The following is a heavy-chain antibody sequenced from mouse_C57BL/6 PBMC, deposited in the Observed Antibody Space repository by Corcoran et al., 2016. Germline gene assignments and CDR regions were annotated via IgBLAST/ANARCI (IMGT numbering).Heavy chain of an antibody. V-gene: IGHV14-1*01. CDR2: IDPEDGDT. Sequence: EVQLQQSGAELVRPGASVQLSFTASGFNIKDYYMHWVKQRPEQGLEWIGRIDPEDGDTEYAPKFQGKATMTADTSSNTAYLQLSSLTSEDTAVYYCTLYGSSRDYWGQGTTLTVSS. J-gene: IGHJ2*01. CDR3: TLYGSSRDY. CDR1: GFNIKDYY. D-gene: IGHD1-1*01.